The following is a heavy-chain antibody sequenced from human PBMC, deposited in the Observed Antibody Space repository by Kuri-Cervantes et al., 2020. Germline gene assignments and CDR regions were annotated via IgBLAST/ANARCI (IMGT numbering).Heavy chain of an antibody. CDR1: GFTFSTYE. J-gene: IGHJ3*02. D-gene: IGHD3-22*01. CDR2: ICSSGNTI. V-gene: IGHV3-48*03. Sequence: GGSLRLSCATSGFTFSTYEMNWVRQAPGKGLEWISYICSSGNTIYYADSVKGRFTISRDNAKKSLSVLMNSLRAEDTAVYYCARGGNSGYYYAAFDIWGQGTMVTVSS. CDR3: ARGGNSGYYYAAFDI.